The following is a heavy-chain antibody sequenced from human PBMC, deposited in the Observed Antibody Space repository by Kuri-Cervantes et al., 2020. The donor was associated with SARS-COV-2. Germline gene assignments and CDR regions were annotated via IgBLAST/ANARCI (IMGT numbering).Heavy chain of an antibody. CDR3: ARQLGITIFGVVTGRDAFDI. V-gene: IGHV3-48*04. CDR2: ISSSGSTI. D-gene: IGHD3-3*01. Sequence: GGSLRLSCAASGFTFSSYSMNWVRQAPGKGLEWVSYISSSGSTIYYADSVKGRFTISRDNAKNSLYLQMNSLRAEDTAVYYCARQLGITIFGVVTGRDAFDIWGQGTMVTVSS. J-gene: IGHJ3*02. CDR1: GFTFSSYS.